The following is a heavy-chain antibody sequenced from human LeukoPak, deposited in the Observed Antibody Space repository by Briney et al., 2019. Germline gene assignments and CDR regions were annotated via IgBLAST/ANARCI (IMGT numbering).Heavy chain of an antibody. J-gene: IGHJ6*03. CDR2: FSGSGGST. Sequence: GGSLRLSFAASGFTFSSYDMTWVRQAPGKGLEWVSAFSGSGGSTYYADSEKGRFTISRDNSKNTLYLQLNSLRAEDTAVYYCAKGGDYEIYYYYYYMAVWGKGTTVTVSS. CDR3: AKGGDYEIYYYYYYMAV. CDR1: GFTFSSYD. D-gene: IGHD4-17*01. V-gene: IGHV3-23*01.